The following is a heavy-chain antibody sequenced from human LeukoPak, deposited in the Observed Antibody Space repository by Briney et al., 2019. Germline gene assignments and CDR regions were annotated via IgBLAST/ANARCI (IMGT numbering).Heavy chain of an antibody. D-gene: IGHD3-9*01. J-gene: IGHJ4*02. CDR3: ARDLRYFDY. CDR1: GFRFNKFW. V-gene: IGHV3-7*05. Sequence: GGSLRLSCTASGFRFNKFWMSWVRQAPGKGLEWVANINDDGREREYGDSVKGRFTISRDNGKNSLYLQLDNLRAEDTAVYYCARDLRYFDYWGQGTLVTVSS. CDR2: INDDGRER.